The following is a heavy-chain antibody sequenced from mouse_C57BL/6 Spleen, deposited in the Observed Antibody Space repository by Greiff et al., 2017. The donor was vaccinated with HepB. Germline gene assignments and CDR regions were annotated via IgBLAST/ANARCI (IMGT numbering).Heavy chain of an antibody. D-gene: IGHD2-4*01. CDR1: GFTFSSYA. CDR2: ISDGGSYT. V-gene: IGHV5-4*01. J-gene: IGHJ3*01. Sequence: EVNVVESGGGLVKPGGSLKLSCAASGFTFSSYAMSWVRQTPEKRLEWVATISDGGSYTYYPDNVKGRFTISRDNAKNNLYLQMSHLKSEDTAMYYCAREGYDYTSFAYWGQGTLVTVSA. CDR3: AREGYDYTSFAY.